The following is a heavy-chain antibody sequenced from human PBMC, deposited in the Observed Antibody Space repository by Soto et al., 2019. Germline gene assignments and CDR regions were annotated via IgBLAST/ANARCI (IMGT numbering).Heavy chain of an antibody. CDR2: IIPIFGTA. CDR1: GGTFSSYA. J-gene: IGHJ6*02. Sequence: QVQLVQSGAEVKKPGSSVKVSCKASGGTFSSYAISWVRQAPGQGLEWMGGIIPIFGTANYAQKFQGRVTITADESTSTAYKGLGSLRSEDTAVYYCARGSGYCISTSCRNHYYGMDVWGQGTTVTGSS. D-gene: IGHD2-2*01. CDR3: ARGSGYCISTSCRNHYYGMDV. V-gene: IGHV1-69*12.